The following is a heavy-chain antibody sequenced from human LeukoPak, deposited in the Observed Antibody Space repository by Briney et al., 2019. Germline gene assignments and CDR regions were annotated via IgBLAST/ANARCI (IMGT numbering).Heavy chain of an antibody. V-gene: IGHV3-48*01. CDR2: IGIDSGNT. CDR3: ARDYKYAFDN. J-gene: IGHJ4*02. D-gene: IGHD5-24*01. CDR1: GFTFSDYS. Sequence: GGSLRLSCAASGFTFSDYSMNWVRQAPGKGLEWISYIGIDSGNTNCADSVKGRFTISGDKAKNSLYLQMNNLRVEDTAVYYCARDYKYAFDNWGQGTLVTVSS.